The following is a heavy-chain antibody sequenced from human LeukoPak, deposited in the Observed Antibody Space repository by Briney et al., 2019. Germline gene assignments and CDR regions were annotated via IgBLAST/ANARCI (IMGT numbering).Heavy chain of an antibody. D-gene: IGHD5-12*01. Sequence: GGSLRLSCEASGLTFNTYTMNWIRQAPGKGLEWVSSISSTSSYMYHADSVKGRFTISRDNAKNSLYLQMNSLRVEDTAVYYCGITLYSGSDSAVDYWGQGTLVTVSS. V-gene: IGHV3-21*01. CDR2: ISSTSSYM. CDR1: GLTFNTYT. CDR3: GITLYSGSDSAVDY. J-gene: IGHJ4*02.